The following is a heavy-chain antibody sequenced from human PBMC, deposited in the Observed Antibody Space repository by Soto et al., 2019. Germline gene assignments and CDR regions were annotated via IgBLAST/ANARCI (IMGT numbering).Heavy chain of an antibody. CDR3: ARVSHLGYCSGRSCHAFFAP. CDR2: IYYSGST. D-gene: IGHD2-15*01. Sequence: GGDCWSRKKQPPGKGLEWIGYIYYSGSTNYNPSLKSRVTISVDTSKNQFSLKLSSVTAADTAVYYCARVSHLGYCSGRSCHAFFAPWVQRTLVPGFS. J-gene: IGHJ5*02. CDR1: GGDC. V-gene: IGHV4-61*08.